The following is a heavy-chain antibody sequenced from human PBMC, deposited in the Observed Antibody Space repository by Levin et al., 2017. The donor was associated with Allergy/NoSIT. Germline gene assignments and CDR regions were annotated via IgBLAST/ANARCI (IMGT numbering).Heavy chain of an antibody. Sequence: GGSLRLSCKGSGYRFTTSWIGWVRQMPGKGLEWMGIIYPGDSDTRYSPSFQGQVTISADKSITTAYLQWSSLKASDTAMYYCATLGVVPGATVDYYYYYMDVWGKGTTVTVSS. V-gene: IGHV5-51*01. CDR2: IYPGDSDT. CDR3: ATLGVVPGATVDYYYYYMDV. J-gene: IGHJ6*03. D-gene: IGHD2-2*01. CDR1: GYRFTTSW.